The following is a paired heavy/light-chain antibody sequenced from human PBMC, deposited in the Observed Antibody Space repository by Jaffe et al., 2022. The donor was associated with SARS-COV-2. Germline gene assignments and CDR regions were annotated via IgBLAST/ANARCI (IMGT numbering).Heavy chain of an antibody. CDR2: IYYSGNT. CDR3: ARRDSSSWSTKIAFDH. D-gene: IGHD6-13*01. J-gene: IGHJ4*02. CDR1: GGSISSSNYY. Sequence: QLQLQESGPGLVKPSETLSLTCTVSGGSISSSNYYWGWIRQPPGKGLEWIGSIYYSGNTHYNPSLKSRVTISVDTSKNQFSLKVSSVTAADTAVYYCARRDSSSWSTKIAFDHWGQGTLVTVSS. V-gene: IGHV4-39*01.
Light chain of an antibody. CDR2: GAS. CDR1: QSVSSSY. CDR3: QQYDTSPWT. Sequence: ENVLTQSPGTLSLSPGERATLSCRASQSVSSSYLTWYQQKPGQAPRLLIYGASSRATGIPDRFSGSGSGTDFTLTISRLEPEDLAVYYCQQYDTSPWTFGQGTKVEIK. J-gene: IGKJ1*01. V-gene: IGKV3-20*01.